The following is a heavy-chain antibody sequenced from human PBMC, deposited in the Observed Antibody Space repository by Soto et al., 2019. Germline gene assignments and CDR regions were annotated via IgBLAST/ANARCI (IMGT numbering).Heavy chain of an antibody. CDR2: ISAYNGNT. CDR1: GYTLTSYG. D-gene: IGHD3-3*01. CDR3: ASNGEYDFWSGYPFDP. Sequence: GASVKVSCKASGYTLTSYGISWVRQAPGQGLEWMGWISAYNGNTNYAQKLQGRVTMTTDTSTSTAYMELRSLRSDDTAVYYCASNGEYDFWSGYPFDPWGQGTLVTVSS. V-gene: IGHV1-18*01. J-gene: IGHJ5*02.